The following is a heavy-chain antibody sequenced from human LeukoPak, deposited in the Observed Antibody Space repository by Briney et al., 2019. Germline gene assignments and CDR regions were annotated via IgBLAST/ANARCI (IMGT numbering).Heavy chain of an antibody. V-gene: IGHV4-39*01. CDR1: CGSISSSSYY. D-gene: IGHD5-18*01. J-gene: IGHJ4*02. Sequence: SETLSLTCTVSCGSISSSSYYWGWIRQPPGKGLEWIGSIYYSGSTYYNPSLKSRVTISVDTSKNQFSLKLSSVTAADTAVYYCARQRGGYSYGGGPYFDYWGQGTLVTVSS. CDR3: ARQRGGYSYGGGPYFDY. CDR2: IYYSGST.